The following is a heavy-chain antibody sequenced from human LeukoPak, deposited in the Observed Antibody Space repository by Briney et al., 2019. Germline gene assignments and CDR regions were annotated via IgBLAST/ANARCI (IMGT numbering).Heavy chain of an antibody. CDR2: VSNNGDST. CDR3: AREVVSIPSYFDS. Sequence: GGSLRLSCSASGFTFSKYVMHWVRQAPDKGLEYVSGVSNNGDSTYYADSVKGRFTISRDNSKNTLYLQMSSLRPEDTAAYYCAREVVSIPSYFDSWGQGTLVTVSS. D-gene: IGHD2-21*01. CDR1: GFTFSKYV. V-gene: IGHV3-64D*06. J-gene: IGHJ4*02.